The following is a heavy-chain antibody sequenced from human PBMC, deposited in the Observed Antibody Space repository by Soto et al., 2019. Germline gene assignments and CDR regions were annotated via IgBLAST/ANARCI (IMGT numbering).Heavy chain of an antibody. Sequence: GGSLRLSCAASGFTFSSYGMHWVRQAPGKGLEWVAVIWYDGSNKYYADSVKGRFTISRDNSKNTLYLQMNSLRAEDTAVYYCARARKAGYCSGGSCYEDYYYYGMDVWGQGTTDTVSS. D-gene: IGHD2-15*01. V-gene: IGHV3-33*01. CDR3: ARARKAGYCSGGSCYEDYYYYGMDV. J-gene: IGHJ6*02. CDR1: GFTFSSYG. CDR2: IWYDGSNK.